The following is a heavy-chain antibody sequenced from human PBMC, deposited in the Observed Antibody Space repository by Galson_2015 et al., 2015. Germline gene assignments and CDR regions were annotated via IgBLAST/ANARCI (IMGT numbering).Heavy chain of an antibody. V-gene: IGHV1-46*01. Sequence: SVKVSCRASGYTFTSYYMHWVRQAPGQGLEWMGIINPSGGSTSYAQKFQGRVTMTRDTSTSTVYMELSSLRSEDTAVYYCARVVGTVTTHFDYWGQGTLVTVSS. CDR1: GYTFTSYY. J-gene: IGHJ4*02. D-gene: IGHD4-17*01. CDR3: ARVVGTVTTHFDY. CDR2: INPSGGST.